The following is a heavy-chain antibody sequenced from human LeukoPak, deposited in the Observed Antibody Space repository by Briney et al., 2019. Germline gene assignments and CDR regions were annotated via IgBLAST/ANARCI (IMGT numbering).Heavy chain of an antibody. CDR2: ISSSSRTI. CDR3: ARETYYYDSSGYYYPGGFDY. Sequence: GGSLRLSCAASGFTFSSYRMNWVRQAPGKGLEWVSYISSSSRTIYYADSVKGRFTISRDNAKNSLYLQMNSLRAEDTAVYYCARETYYYDSSGYYYPGGFDYWGQGTLVTVSS. V-gene: IGHV3-48*01. CDR1: GFTFSSYR. D-gene: IGHD3-22*01. J-gene: IGHJ4*02.